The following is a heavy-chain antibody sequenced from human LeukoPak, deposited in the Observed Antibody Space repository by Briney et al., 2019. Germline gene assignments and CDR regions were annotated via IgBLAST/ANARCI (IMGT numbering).Heavy chain of an antibody. J-gene: IGHJ4*02. CDR1: GGSISSGGYY. Sequence: SQTLSLACTVSGGSISSGGYYWSWIRQHPGKGLEWIGYIYYSGSTYYNPSLKSRVTISVDTSKNQFSLKLSSVTAADTAVYYCTEEEITMIVVARGWGQGTLVTVSS. CDR3: TEEEITMIVVARG. V-gene: IGHV4-31*03. CDR2: IYYSGST. D-gene: IGHD3-22*01.